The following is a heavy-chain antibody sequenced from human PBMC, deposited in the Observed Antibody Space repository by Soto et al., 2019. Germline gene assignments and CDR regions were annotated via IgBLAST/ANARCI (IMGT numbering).Heavy chain of an antibody. J-gene: IGHJ6*03. CDR3: ARDDAAGFYYYMDV. Sequence: WGSMRLSCAASGVTFSIYAMHGVRQAPGKGLEYVSAISSNGGSTYYANSVKGRFTISRDNSKNTLYLQMGSLRAEDMAVYYCARDDAAGFYYYMDVWGKGTTVTVSS. V-gene: IGHV3-64*01. CDR2: ISSNGGST. CDR1: GVTFSIYA. D-gene: IGHD6-13*01.